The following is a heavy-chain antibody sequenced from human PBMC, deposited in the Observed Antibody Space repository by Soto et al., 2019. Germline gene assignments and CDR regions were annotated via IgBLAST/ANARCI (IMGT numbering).Heavy chain of an antibody. V-gene: IGHV3-33*01. D-gene: IGHD3-9*01. Sequence: QVQLVESGGGVVQPGRSLRLSCAASGLTFSSYGMHWVRQAPGKGLEWVAVIWYDGSNKYYADSVKGRFTISRDNSKNTLYLQMNSLRAEDTAVYYCARGVDYDILTGYYKTDSNWFDPWGQGTLVTVSS. CDR2: IWYDGSNK. J-gene: IGHJ5*02. CDR1: GLTFSSYG. CDR3: ARGVDYDILTGYYKTDSNWFDP.